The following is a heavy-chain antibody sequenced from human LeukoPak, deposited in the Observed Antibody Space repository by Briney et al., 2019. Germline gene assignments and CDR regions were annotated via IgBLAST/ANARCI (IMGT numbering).Heavy chain of an antibody. CDR3: ARDFRYRDSSGYYSFDY. J-gene: IGHJ4*02. V-gene: IGHV3-48*02. Sequence: GVSLRLSCAAPGFSFRTYGMNWVRQAPGVGLQWVSYLSGGSDVIYYAESVKGRFTISRDNAKNSLYLQMNSLRDEDTAVYYCARDFRYRDSSGYYSFDYWGQGALVTVSS. CDR1: GFSFRTYG. D-gene: IGHD3-22*01. CDR2: LSGGSDVI.